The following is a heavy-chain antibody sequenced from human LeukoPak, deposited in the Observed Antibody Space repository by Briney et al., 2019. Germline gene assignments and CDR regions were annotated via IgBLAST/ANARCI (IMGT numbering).Heavy chain of an antibody. CDR1: GFTFSEAW. CDR2: INNDGSTT. CDR3: ARVSGPGMNEYFHL. Sequence: GGSLRLSCAASGFTFSEAWMHWVRQAPGKGLVWVSRINNDGSTTRYADSVKGRFTISRDNAKNALYLQMNSLRAEDTAVYYCARVSGPGMNEYFHLWGQGTLVTVSS. V-gene: IGHV3-74*01. J-gene: IGHJ1*01. D-gene: IGHD3-10*01.